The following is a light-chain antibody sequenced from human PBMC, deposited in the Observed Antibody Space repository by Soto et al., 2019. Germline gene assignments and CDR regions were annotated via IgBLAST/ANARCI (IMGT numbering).Light chain of an antibody. CDR1: SSDVGGYNY. CDR2: DVS. V-gene: IGLV2-14*03. J-gene: IGLJ1*01. CDR3: SSYTTSNTRQIV. Sequence: HSALTQPASVSGSPGQSSTISCTGTSSDVGGYNYVSWYQHHPGKAPKLIIYDVSNRPSGVSNPFSGSKSGNTASLTISGLQPEDEADYYCSSYTTSNTRQIVFGTGTKVTVL.